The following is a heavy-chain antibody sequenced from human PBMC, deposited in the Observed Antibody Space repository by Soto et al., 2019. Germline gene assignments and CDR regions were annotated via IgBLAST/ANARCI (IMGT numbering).Heavy chain of an antibody. V-gene: IGHV1-2*02. CDR2: MNPDSGDT. D-gene: IGHD6-19*01. CDR3: TRFLLSDTIAVGAIDH. Sequence: ASVKVSCKASGYTFTGYYLHWVRQAPGQGLEWMGWMNPDSGDTNYAQKFQDRVTMTRDTSISTAYMELSSLRSDDTAVYYCTRFLLSDTIAVGAIDHWGQGTLVTVSS. J-gene: IGHJ4*02. CDR1: GYTFTGYY.